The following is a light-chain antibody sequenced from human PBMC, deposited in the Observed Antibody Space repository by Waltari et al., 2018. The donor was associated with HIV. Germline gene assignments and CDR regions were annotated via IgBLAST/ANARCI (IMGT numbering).Light chain of an antibody. CDR1: SSDVGSHNF. J-gene: IGLJ3*02. CDR2: EVS. Sequence: QSALTQPASASGSPGQSITLSCTGSSSDVGSHNFVSWYQQHPGKAPKSIIYEVSKRPSGVSNRFSGSKSGNTASLTISGLQAEDEADYYCSSHVDFIEVMFGGGTKLTVL. V-gene: IGLV2-23*02. CDR3: SSHVDFIEVM.